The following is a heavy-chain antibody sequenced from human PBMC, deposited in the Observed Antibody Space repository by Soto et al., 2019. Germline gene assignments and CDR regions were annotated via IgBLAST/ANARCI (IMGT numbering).Heavy chain of an antibody. Sequence: ASVTVSCKASGYTFPSYGITWVRQAPGQGLEWMGWISADNGNTDYAQEVQGRVTMTTDRSTSTAYMELWSLRIDDTAVYYCARAGDYGNFYFFDYWGQGTLVTVSS. V-gene: IGHV1-18*01. CDR2: ISADNGNT. CDR1: GYTFPSYG. CDR3: ARAGDYGNFYFFDY. J-gene: IGHJ4*02. D-gene: IGHD3-10*01.